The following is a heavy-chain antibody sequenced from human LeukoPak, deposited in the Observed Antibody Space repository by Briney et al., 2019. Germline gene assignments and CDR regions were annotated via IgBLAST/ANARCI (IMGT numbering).Heavy chain of an antibody. V-gene: IGHV1-69*05. CDR2: IIPIFGTA. Sequence: SVKVSCKASGGTFSSYAISWVRQAPGQGLEWMGGIIPIFGTANYAQEFQGRVTITTDESTSTAYMELSSLRSEDTAVYYCARASHCSGGSCYYYYYYMDVWGKGTTVTVSS. J-gene: IGHJ6*03. D-gene: IGHD2-15*01. CDR3: ARASHCSGGSCYYYYYYMDV. CDR1: GGTFSSYA.